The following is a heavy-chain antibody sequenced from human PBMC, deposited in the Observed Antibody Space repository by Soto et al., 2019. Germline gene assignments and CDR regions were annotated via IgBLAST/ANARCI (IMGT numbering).Heavy chain of an antibody. Sequence: QLQLQESGPGLVKPSETLSLTCTVSGGSISSSSYYWGWIRQPPGKGLEWIGSIYYSGSTYYNPCLKGGFPISVDTSKNQFSLRLSAGTAADTAVYYGARHAVHRSGCTDYGGQGTLVTVSS. CDR2: IYYSGST. D-gene: IGHD6-19*01. CDR3: ARHAVHRSGCTDY. CDR1: GGSISSSSYY. J-gene: IGHJ4*02. V-gene: IGHV4-39*01.